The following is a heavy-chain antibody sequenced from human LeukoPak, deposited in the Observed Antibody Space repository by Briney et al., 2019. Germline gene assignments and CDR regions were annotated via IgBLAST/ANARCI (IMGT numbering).Heavy chain of an antibody. J-gene: IGHJ4*02. CDR1: GFTFSSYS. Sequence: GGSLRLSCAASGFTFSSYSMNWVRQAPGKGLEWVSLITSSSSNMYYADSVKGRFTVSRDNAKNSLYLQMNSLRAEDTAVYYCARVGSSWCLDCWGQGTLVTVSS. CDR2: ITSSSSNM. V-gene: IGHV3-48*01. CDR3: ARVGSSWCLDC. D-gene: IGHD6-13*01.